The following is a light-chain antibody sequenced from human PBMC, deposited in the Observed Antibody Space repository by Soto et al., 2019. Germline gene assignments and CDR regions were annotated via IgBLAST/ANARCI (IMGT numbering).Light chain of an antibody. V-gene: IGKV1-5*03. CDR3: QQYDSYPLT. CDR1: QSISSW. CDR2: TAS. Sequence: DLQMTQSPSTLSASVGDRVTITCRASQSISSWLAWYQQKPGEAPKLLIYTASSLASGVPSRFGGSGSGTEFTLTISSLQPVDFATYYCQQYDSYPLTFGGGTKVEI. J-gene: IGKJ4*01.